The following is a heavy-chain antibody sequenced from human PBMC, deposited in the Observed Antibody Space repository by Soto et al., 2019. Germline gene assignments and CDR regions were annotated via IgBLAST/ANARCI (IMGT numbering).Heavy chain of an antibody. CDR2: IIPILGIA. CDR1: GGTFSSYT. V-gene: IGHV1-69*04. J-gene: IGHJ4*02. Sequence: SVKVSCKASGGTFSSYTISWVRQAPGQGLEWMGRIIPILGIANYAQKFQGRVTITADKSTSTAYMELSSLRSEDTAVYYCARDSGYCSGGSCPEYAYYFDYWGQG. D-gene: IGHD2-15*01. CDR3: ARDSGYCSGGSCPEYAYYFDY.